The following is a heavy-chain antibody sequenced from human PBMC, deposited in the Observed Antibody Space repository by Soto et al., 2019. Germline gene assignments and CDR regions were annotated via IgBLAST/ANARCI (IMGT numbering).Heavy chain of an antibody. V-gene: IGHV4-31*03. J-gene: IGHJ4*02. D-gene: IGHD2-2*01. CDR3: ATLYHAGSNDY. CDR2: IYYSGST. Sequence: SETLSLTCTVSGVSISNDGYYWSWIRQHPGKGLEWIAYIYYSGSTSYNPSLKSRVTISLDTSKNQFYLKVSSVIAADTAVYYCATLYHAGSNDYWGQGTLVTVPS. CDR1: GVSISNDGYY.